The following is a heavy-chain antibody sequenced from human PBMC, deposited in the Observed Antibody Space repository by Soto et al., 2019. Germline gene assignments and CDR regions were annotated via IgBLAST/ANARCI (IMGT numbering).Heavy chain of an antibody. Sequence: QVQLVQSGAEVKKTGSSVKVSCKASGGTFCIYGFSWVRQAPGQGPEWIGGIIPILTTPNYAQKFQGRVTILADESTTTDYMELSSLKFEDTAVYYCATSVGIAPTGEDGMDVWGQGTSVTVSS. CDR2: IIPILTTP. J-gene: IGHJ6*02. V-gene: IGHV1-69*01. CDR3: ATSVGIAPTGEDGMDV. CDR1: GGTFCIYG. D-gene: IGHD2-8*02.